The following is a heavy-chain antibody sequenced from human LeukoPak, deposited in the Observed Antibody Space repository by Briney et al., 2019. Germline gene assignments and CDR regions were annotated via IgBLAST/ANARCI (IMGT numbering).Heavy chain of an antibody. CDR1: GGTFSSYT. Sequence: ASVKVSCKASGGTFSSYTISWVRQAPGQGLEWMGRIIPILGMANYAQKFQGRVTITADKSTSTAYMELSSLRSEDTAVYYCARGSTMVRGPGDYYYYGMDVWGQGTTVTVSS. J-gene: IGHJ6*02. CDR3: ARGSTMVRGPGDYYYYGMDV. D-gene: IGHD3-10*01. CDR2: IIPILGMA. V-gene: IGHV1-69*02.